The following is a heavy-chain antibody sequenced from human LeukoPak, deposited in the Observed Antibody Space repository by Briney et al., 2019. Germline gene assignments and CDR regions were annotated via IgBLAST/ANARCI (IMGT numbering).Heavy chain of an antibody. D-gene: IGHD3-10*02. CDR3: AELGITMIGGV. CDR2: ISSSSRSYI. V-gene: IGHV3-21*01. CDR1: GFTFNSYD. Sequence: GGSLRLSCAASGFTFNSYDMNWVRRAPGKGLEWISSISSSSRSYIYYADSVKGRFTISRDNAKNSLYLQMNSLRAEDTAVYYCAELGITMIGGVWGKGTTVTISS. J-gene: IGHJ6*04.